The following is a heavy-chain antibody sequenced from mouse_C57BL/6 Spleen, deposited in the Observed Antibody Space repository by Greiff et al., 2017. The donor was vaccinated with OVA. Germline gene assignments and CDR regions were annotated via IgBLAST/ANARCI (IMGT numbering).Heavy chain of an antibody. CDR1: GFTFSSYA. CDR3: ARDYGWFAY. Sequence: EVKLVESGGGLVKPGGSLKLSCAASGFTFSSYAMSWVRQTPEKRLEWVATISDGGSYTYYPDNVKGRFTISRDNAKNNLYLQMSHLKSEDTAMYYCARDYGWFAYWGQGTLVTVSA. J-gene: IGHJ3*01. D-gene: IGHD1-1*01. CDR2: ISDGGSYT. V-gene: IGHV5-4*01.